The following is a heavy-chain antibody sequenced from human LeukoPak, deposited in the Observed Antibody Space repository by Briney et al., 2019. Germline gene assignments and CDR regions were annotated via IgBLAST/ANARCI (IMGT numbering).Heavy chain of an antibody. J-gene: IGHJ3*02. D-gene: IGHD3-10*01. Sequence: GRSLRLSCAASGFTFDDYAMHWVRQAPGKGLEWVSGISWKSDKIAYADSVKGRFTISRDNAKNSLYLQMNSLRAEDMALYYCAKDSGSGGHRAFDIWGQGTTVTVSS. V-gene: IGHV3-9*03. CDR1: GFTFDDYA. CDR3: AKDSGSGGHRAFDI. CDR2: ISWKSDKI.